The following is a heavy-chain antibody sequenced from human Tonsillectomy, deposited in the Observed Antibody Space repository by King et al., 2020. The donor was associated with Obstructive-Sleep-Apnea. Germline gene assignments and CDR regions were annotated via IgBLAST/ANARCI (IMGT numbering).Heavy chain of an antibody. CDR2: LYSDGST. Sequence: VQLVESGGALVQPGGSLRLSCAASGFDVGSHYMNWVRQASGKGLEWVSVLYSDGSTYYADSVKGRFTISSDNSKNTLFLQMNSLRAEDTAVYFCARDWVLRFGGLNDAFNLGAKG. D-gene: IGHD3-16*01. V-gene: IGHV3-66*01. CDR3: ARDWVLRFGGLNDAFNL. J-gene: IGHJ3*01. CDR1: GFDVGSHY.